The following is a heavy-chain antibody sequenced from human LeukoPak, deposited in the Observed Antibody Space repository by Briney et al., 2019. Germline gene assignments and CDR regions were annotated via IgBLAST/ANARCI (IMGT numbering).Heavy chain of an antibody. J-gene: IGHJ4*02. D-gene: IGHD3-10*01. CDR3: AKVSSRSYAGPGGDFDY. Sequence: PGGSLRLSCFASGFTFSSYAMSWVRQAPGKGLEWVSAISGSGGSTYYADSVKGRFTISRDNSKNTLYLQMNSLRAEDTAVYYCAKVSSRSYAGPGGDFDYWGQGTLVTVSS. V-gene: IGHV3-23*01. CDR2: ISGSGGST. CDR1: GFTFSSYA.